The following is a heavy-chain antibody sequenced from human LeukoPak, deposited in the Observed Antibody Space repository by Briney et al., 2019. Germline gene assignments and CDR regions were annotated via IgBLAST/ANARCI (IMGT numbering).Heavy chain of an antibody. D-gene: IGHD7-27*01. J-gene: IGHJ4*02. CDR3: EKEDVETNWGSYY. CDR1: GFTFSTYA. V-gene: IGHV3-23*01. Sequence: GGSLRLSCAASGFTFSTYAMSSVRQAPGKGLEWVSHISGSGGTTYYADSVKGRFTISRDKSRNTLYLQMNSLRAEDTAIYYCEKEDVETNWGSYYWGQGTLATVSP. CDR2: ISGSGGTT.